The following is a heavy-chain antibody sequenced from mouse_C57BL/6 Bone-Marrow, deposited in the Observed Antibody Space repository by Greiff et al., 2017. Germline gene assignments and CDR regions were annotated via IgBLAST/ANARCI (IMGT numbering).Heavy chain of an antibody. CDR2: IYPRDGST. J-gene: IGHJ3*01. Sequence: VQVVESDAELVKPGASVKISCKVSGYTFTDHTIHWMKQRPEQGLEWIGYIYPRDGSTKYNEKFKGKATLTADKSSSTAYMQLNSLTSEDSAVYFCAREGTAQMAWFAYWGQGTLVTVSA. V-gene: IGHV1-78*01. CDR3: AREGTAQMAWFAY. CDR1: GYTFTDHT. D-gene: IGHD3-2*02.